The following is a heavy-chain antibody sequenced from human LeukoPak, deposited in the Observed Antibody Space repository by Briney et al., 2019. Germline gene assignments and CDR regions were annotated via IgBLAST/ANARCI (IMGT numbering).Heavy chain of an antibody. J-gene: IGHJ4*02. Sequence: GGSLRLSCAASGFTFSSYAMSWVRQAPGKGLEWVSAISGSGGSTYYADSARGRFTFSKDHSKNTVYLQMNSLGGEDTAVYFCAKGSSGNYGGRLDYWGQGTLVTVSP. D-gene: IGHD3-10*01. CDR3: AKGSSGNYGGRLDY. V-gene: IGHV3-23*01. CDR2: ISGSGGST. CDR1: GFTFSSYA.